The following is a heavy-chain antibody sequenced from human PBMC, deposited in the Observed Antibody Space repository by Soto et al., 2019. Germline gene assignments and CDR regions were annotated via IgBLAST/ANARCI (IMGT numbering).Heavy chain of an antibody. J-gene: IGHJ5*02. D-gene: IGHD1-26*01. CDR2: ISYDGSNK. V-gene: IGHV3-30*18. Sequence: GVSLRLSCAASGFTFSSYGMHWVRQAPGKGLEWVAVISYDGSNKYYADSVKGRFTISRDNSKNTLYLQMNSLRAEDTAVYYCAKDGGSYGFDPWGQGTLVTVSS. CDR3: AKDGGSYGFDP. CDR1: GFTFSSYG.